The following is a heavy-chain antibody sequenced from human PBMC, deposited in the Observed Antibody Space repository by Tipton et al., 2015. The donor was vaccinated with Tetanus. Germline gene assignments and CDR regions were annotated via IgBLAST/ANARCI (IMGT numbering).Heavy chain of an antibody. CDR3: ARYNSYLYAMDV. CDR2: IYQSGST. V-gene: IGHV4-61*01. J-gene: IGHJ6*02. CDR1: GGSVNSGSYY. D-gene: IGHD3-9*01. Sequence: SLTCTVSGGSVNSGSYYWSWIRQPPGKGLEWIGYIYQSGSTSYSPSLESRVTISLETSKNQVSLRLSSVTAADTAVYYCARYNSYLYAMDVWGQGTTVAVSS.